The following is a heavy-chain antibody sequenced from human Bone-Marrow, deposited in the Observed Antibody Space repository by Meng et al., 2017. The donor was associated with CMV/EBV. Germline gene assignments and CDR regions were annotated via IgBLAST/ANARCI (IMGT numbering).Heavy chain of an antibody. D-gene: IGHD6-6*01. CDR2: ISSSGSYI. CDR3: ARVHGTARDY. CDR1: GFTFSSYT. Sequence: GESLKISCAGSGFTFSSYTMNWVRQAPGEELEWVSSISSSGSYIFYADSVKGRFTISRDNAKSSLYLQMKSLRAEDTALYYCARVHGTARDYWGPGTLVTVSS. V-gene: IGHV3-21*01. J-gene: IGHJ4*02.